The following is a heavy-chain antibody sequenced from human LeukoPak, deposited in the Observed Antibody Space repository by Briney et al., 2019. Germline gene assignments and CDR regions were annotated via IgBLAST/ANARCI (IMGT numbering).Heavy chain of an antibody. CDR1: GFTFSSYE. CDR3: ARARGYDYDY. V-gene: IGHV3-48*03. J-gene: IGHJ4*02. CDR2: ISSSGSTI. D-gene: IGHD5-12*01. Sequence: GGSLRLSCAASGFTFSSYETNWVRQAPGKGLEWVSYISSSGSTIYYADSVKGRFTISRDNAKNSLYLQMNSLRAEDTAVYYWARARGYDYDYWGQGTLVTVS.